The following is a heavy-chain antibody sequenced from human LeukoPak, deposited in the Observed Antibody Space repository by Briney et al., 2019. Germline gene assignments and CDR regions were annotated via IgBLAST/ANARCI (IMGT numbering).Heavy chain of an antibody. Sequence: GGSLRLSCAASGFTFSSYAMHWVRQAPGKGLEWVSSISSSSSYIYYADSVKGRFTISRDNAKNSLYLQMNSLRAEDTAVYYCARDHYYDSSGYPSDDYWGQGTLVTVSS. CDR3: ARDHYYDSSGYPSDDY. CDR2: ISSSSSYI. D-gene: IGHD3-22*01. J-gene: IGHJ4*02. V-gene: IGHV3-21*01. CDR1: GFTFSSYA.